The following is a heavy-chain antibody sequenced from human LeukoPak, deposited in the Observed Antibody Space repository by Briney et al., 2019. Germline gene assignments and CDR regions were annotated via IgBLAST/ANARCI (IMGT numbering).Heavy chain of an antibody. CDR2: IKQDGSDK. Sequence: GGSLRLSCAASGFSFSSYWMSWVRQAPGKGLEWVANIKQDGSDKYSVDSVKGRFTISRDNAKSSLYLQMNSLRAEDTAVYYCAREGTYYDILTGCFDLWGRGTLVTVSS. CDR1: GFSFSSYW. J-gene: IGHJ2*01. CDR3: AREGTYYDILTGCFDL. D-gene: IGHD3-9*01. V-gene: IGHV3-7*01.